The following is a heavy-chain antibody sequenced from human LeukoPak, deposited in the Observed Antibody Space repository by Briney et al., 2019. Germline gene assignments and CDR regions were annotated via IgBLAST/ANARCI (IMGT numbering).Heavy chain of an antibody. D-gene: IGHD2-2*01. V-gene: IGHV1-69*05. CDR1: AAAFSSYA. J-gene: IGHJ3*02. CDR2: VITIFGTA. CDR3: ASGTAPRYCSSTSCPAAAFDI. Sequence: SVNLCCYCSAAAFSSYAISWVREAPGQGNGRMGGVITIFGTANYAQKFQGRVTITTDESTSTAYMELSSLRSEDTAVYYCASGTAPRYCSSTSCPAAAFDIWGQGTMVTVSS.